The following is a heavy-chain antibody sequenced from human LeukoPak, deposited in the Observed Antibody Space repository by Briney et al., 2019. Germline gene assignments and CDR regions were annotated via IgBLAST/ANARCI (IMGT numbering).Heavy chain of an antibody. D-gene: IGHD3-9*01. CDR2: IYSGGST. V-gene: IGHV3-66*01. CDR1: GFTVSSNY. CDR3: ARGIDYDILTGYSPLEYFQH. Sequence: GGSLRLSCAASGFTVSSNYMSWLPQAPGKGLEWVSGIYSGGSTYYADSVKGRFTISRDNSKSTLYLQMNSLRAEDTAVYYCARGIDYDILTGYSPLEYFQHWGQGTLVTVSS. J-gene: IGHJ1*01.